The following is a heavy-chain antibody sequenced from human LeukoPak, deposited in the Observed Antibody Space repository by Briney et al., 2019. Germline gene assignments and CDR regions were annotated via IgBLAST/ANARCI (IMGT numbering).Heavy chain of an antibody. CDR3: ARGRWESIAVADYFDY. J-gene: IGHJ4*02. CDR2: INHSGST. CDR1: GGSFSGYY. V-gene: IGHV4-34*01. Sequence: SETLSLTCAVYGGSFSGYYWSWIRQPPGKGLEWIGEINHSGSTYYNPSLKSRVTISVDTSKNQFSLKLSSVTAADTAVYYCARGRWESIAVADYFDYWGQGTLVTVSS. D-gene: IGHD6-19*01.